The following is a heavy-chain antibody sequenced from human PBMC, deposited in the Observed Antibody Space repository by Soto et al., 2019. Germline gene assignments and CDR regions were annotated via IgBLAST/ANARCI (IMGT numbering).Heavy chain of an antibody. D-gene: IGHD2-15*01. CDR2: IYHSGST. CDR1: SGSISSSNW. Sequence: SETLSLTCAVSSGSISSSNWWSWVRQPPGKGLEWIGEIYHSGSTNYNPSLKSRVTISVDKSKNQFSLKLSSVTAADTAVYYCARDSDCSGGTCHVYWGQGTLVTVSS. J-gene: IGHJ4*02. CDR3: ARDSDCSGGTCHVY. V-gene: IGHV4-4*02.